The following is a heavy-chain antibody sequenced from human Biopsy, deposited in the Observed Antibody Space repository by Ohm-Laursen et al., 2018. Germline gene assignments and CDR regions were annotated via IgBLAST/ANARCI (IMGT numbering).Heavy chain of an antibody. Sequence: TLSLTCIVSGVSITAYYWSWIRQPPGKGLEWIGHIYYSVMTNYNPSLQSRVSISVDTSRNQVSLTLSSVTAADTAVYYCARDSGILNYGNFKYYHYYGMDVWGQGTKVTVSS. CDR1: GVSITAYY. V-gene: IGHV4-59*01. D-gene: IGHD4-11*01. CDR2: IYYSVMT. J-gene: IGHJ6*02. CDR3: ARDSGILNYGNFKYYHYYGMDV.